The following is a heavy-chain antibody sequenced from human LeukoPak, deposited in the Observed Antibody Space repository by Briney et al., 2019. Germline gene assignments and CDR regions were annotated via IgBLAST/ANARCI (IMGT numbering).Heavy chain of an antibody. Sequence: GGSLRLSCAASGFTFSSYSMNWVRQAPGKGLEWVSVIYSGGSTYYADSVKGRFTISRDNSKNTLYLQMNSLRAEDTAVYYCARDSPPTTVTSRAFDIWGQGTMVTVSS. V-gene: IGHV3-53*01. CDR3: ARDSPPTTVTSRAFDI. D-gene: IGHD4-17*01. CDR1: GFTFSSYS. J-gene: IGHJ3*02. CDR2: IYSGGST.